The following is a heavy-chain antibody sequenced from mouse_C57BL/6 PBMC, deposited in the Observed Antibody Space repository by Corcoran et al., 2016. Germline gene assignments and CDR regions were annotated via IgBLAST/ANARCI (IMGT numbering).Heavy chain of an antibody. J-gene: IGHJ4*01. CDR1: GYTFTDYY. CDR2: INPNNGGT. V-gene: IGHV1-26*01. Sequence: EVQLQQSGPELVKPGASVEISCKASGYTFTDYYMNWVKQSHGKSLEWIGDINPNNGGTSYNQKFKGKATLTVDKSSSTAYMELRSLTSEDSAVYYCASFYYGSSYAMDYWGQGTSVTVSS. D-gene: IGHD1-1*01. CDR3: ASFYYGSSYAMDY.